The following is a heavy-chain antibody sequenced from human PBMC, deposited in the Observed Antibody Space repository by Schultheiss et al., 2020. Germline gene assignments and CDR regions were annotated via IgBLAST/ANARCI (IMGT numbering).Heavy chain of an antibody. CDR1: SGSISSYY. Sequence: SETLSLTCTVSSGSISSYYWGWIRQPPGKGLEWIGSIYYSGSTYYNPSLKSRVTISVDTSKNQFSLKLSSVTAADTAVYYCARGGIAAASDYWGQGTLVTVSS. V-gene: IGHV4-39*01. CDR3: ARGGIAAASDY. D-gene: IGHD6-13*01. J-gene: IGHJ4*02. CDR2: IYYSGST.